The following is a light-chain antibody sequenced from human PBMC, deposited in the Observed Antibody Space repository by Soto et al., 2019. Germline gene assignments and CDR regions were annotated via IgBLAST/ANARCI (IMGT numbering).Light chain of an antibody. Sequence: DIQLTQSPSFLSASVGDRVTITCRASQGIRSDLAWYQQKPGKAPKLLIYGASTLQSGVPSRFSGSGSGTEFTLTISSLQSEDFATYYCQQINSTQFPFGPGTKVDIK. V-gene: IGKV1-9*01. CDR2: GAS. J-gene: IGKJ3*01. CDR3: QQINSTQFP. CDR1: QGIRSD.